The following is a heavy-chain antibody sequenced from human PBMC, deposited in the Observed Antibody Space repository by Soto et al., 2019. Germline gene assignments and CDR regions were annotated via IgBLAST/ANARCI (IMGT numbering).Heavy chain of an antibody. D-gene: IGHD3-16*01. CDR2: INTASTYT. Sequence: QVQLVESGGGLVKPGGSLRLSCAASGFRFSDYYMNWIRQAPGKGLEWVSYINTASTYTNYADFVKGRFTISRDNAKNSLYLQMNNLSAEDTAVYYCASWGYGSYDWGQGTLVTVSS. CDR1: GFRFSDYY. V-gene: IGHV3-11*05. CDR3: ASWGYGSYD. J-gene: IGHJ4*02.